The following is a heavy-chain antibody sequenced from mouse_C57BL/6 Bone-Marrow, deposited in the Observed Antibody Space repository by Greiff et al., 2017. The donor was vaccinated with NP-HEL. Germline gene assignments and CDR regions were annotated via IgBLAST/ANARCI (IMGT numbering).Heavy chain of an antibody. CDR1: GYTFTSYW. CDR2: IDPSDSET. Sequence: QVQLQQPGAELVRPGSSVKLSCKASGYTFTSYWMHWVKQRPIQGLEWIGNIDPSDSETHYNQKFKDKATLTVDKSSSTAYMQLRSLTSEDSAVYDCARGYYGSDVWGTGTTVTVSS. D-gene: IGHD1-1*01. V-gene: IGHV1-52*01. CDR3: ARGYYGSDV. J-gene: IGHJ1*03.